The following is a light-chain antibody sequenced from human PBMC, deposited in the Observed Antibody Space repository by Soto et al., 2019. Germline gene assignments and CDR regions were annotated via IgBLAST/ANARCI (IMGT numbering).Light chain of an antibody. CDR1: SSDVGGYNL. V-gene: IGLV2-23*02. CDR3: CSYAGSSTYV. CDR2: EVS. Sequence: QAALTQPASVSGSPGQSITISCTGTSSDVGGYNLVSWYQQHPGKAPKLMIYEVSKRPSGVSNRFSGSKSGNTASLTISGLQAEDEADYYCCSYAGSSTYVFVTGTKVTVL. J-gene: IGLJ1*01.